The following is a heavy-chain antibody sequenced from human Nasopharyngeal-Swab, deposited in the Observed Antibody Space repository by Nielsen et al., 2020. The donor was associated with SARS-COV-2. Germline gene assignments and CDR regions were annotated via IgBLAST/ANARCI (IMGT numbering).Heavy chain of an antibody. CDR2: INHSGST. J-gene: IGHJ5*02. D-gene: IGHD1-26*01. CDR1: GGSFSGYY. CDR3: ARRVRPGSYWFDP. V-gene: IGHV4-34*01. Sequence: GSLRLSCAVYGGSFSGYYWSWIRQPPGKGLEWIGEINHSGSTNYNPSLKSRVTISVVTSKNQFSLKLSSVTAADTAVYYCARRVRPGSYWFDPWGQGTLVTVSS.